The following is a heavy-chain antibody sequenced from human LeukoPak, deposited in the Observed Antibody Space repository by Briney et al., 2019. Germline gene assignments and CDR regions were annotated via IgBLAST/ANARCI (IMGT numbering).Heavy chain of an antibody. V-gene: IGHV3-23*01. CDR1: GFTFSSYA. J-gene: IGHJ4*02. CDR3: AKDAYDILRLVMGY. D-gene: IGHD3-9*01. Sequence: GGSLRLSCAASGFTFSSYAMSWVRQAPGKGLEWVSVISSSGGSTYYADSVKGRFTISRDNSKNTLYLQMNSLRAEDTAVYYCAKDAYDILRLVMGYWGQGTLVTVSS. CDR2: ISSSGGST.